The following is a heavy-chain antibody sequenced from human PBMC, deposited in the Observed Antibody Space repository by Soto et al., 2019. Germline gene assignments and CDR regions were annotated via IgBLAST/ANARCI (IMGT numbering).Heavy chain of an antibody. D-gene: IGHD6-19*01. V-gene: IGHV3-30*18. CDR2: ISFDGSNN. CDR1: GFTFSSYG. CDR3: AKAISGWFYDY. Sequence: QVRLVESGGGVVQPGRSLRLSCAASGFTFSSYGMHWVRQAPGKGLEWVAVISFDGSNNYYADSVKGRFTISRDNSKDTLYLQMNSLRAEDTAVYYCAKAISGWFYDYWGQGTLVTVSS. J-gene: IGHJ4*02.